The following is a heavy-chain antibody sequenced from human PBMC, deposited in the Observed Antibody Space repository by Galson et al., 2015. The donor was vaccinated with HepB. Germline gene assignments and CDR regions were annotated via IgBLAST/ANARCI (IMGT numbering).Heavy chain of an antibody. CDR1: GYTFTSYY. CDR3: AIPSPRGSGYDYDAFDI. J-gene: IGHJ3*02. CDR2: INPSGGST. D-gene: IGHD5-12*01. Sequence: SVKVSCKASGYTFTSYYMHWVRQAPGQGLEWMGIINPSGGSTSYAQKFQGRVTMTRDTSTSTVYMELSSLRSEDTAVYYCAIPSPRGSGYDYDAFDIWGQGTMVTVSS. V-gene: IGHV1-46*01.